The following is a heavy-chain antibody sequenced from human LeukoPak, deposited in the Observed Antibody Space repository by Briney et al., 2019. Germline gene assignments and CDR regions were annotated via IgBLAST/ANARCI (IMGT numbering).Heavy chain of an antibody. CDR1: GFIFSGYT. CDR3: ASGYSYGCGY. Sequence: PGGSLRLSCEASGFIFSGYTMNWVRQAPGKGLEWVSSISSSGSNIYYADSVKGRFTISRDNAKNSLYLQMNSLRAEDTAVYYCASGYSYGCGYWGQGTLVTVSS. CDR2: ISSSGSNI. J-gene: IGHJ4*02. V-gene: IGHV3-21*01. D-gene: IGHD5-18*01.